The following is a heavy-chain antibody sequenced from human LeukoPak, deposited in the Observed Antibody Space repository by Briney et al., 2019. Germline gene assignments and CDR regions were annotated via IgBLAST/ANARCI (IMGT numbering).Heavy chain of an antibody. Sequence: PSETLSLTCTVSGFSISNGYYWSWIRQPPGKGLEWIGEINHSGRTNYNPSLKSRVTTSVDTSNNQFSLTLRSATAADTAVYYCERRYGDCRGGSCPYFEYWGQGILVTVSS. CDR3: ERRYGDCRGGSCPYFEY. CDR1: GFSISNGYY. J-gene: IGHJ4*02. CDR2: INHSGRT. D-gene: IGHD2-15*01. V-gene: IGHV4-34*01.